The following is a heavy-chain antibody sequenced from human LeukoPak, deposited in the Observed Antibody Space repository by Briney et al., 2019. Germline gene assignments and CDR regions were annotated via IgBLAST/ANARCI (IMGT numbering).Heavy chain of an antibody. CDR2: ISGSGGST. Sequence: GGSLRLSCAASGFTFSSYAMSWVRQAPGKGLEWVSAISGSGGSTYYADSVKGRFTISRDNAKNSLFLQMNSLRAEDTAVYYCTREQDREASATVVGDYWGQGTLVTVSS. V-gene: IGHV3-23*01. CDR1: GFTFSSYA. CDR3: TREQDREASATVVGDY. J-gene: IGHJ4*02. D-gene: IGHD4-23*01.